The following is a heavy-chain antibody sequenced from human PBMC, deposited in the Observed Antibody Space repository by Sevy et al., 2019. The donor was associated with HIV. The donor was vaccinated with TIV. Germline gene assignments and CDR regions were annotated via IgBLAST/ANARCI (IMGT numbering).Heavy chain of an antibody. V-gene: IGHV3-23*01. CDR1: GFTFSTYA. J-gene: IGHJ4*02. D-gene: IGHD3-3*01. Sequence: GGSLRLSCVASGFTFSTYAMSWVRQAPGKGLEWVSGISGSGDTTDYADSVKGRFTISRDNSKNTLHLQLNSLRADDTAVYYCAKGSGSWKYYFDYWGQGTLVTVSS. CDR2: ISGSGDTT. CDR3: AKGSGSWKYYFDY.